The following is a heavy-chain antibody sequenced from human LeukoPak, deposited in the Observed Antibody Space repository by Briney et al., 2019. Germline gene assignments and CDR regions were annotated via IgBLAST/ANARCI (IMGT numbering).Heavy chain of an antibody. CDR1: GGTFSSYA. V-gene: IGHV1-69*04. J-gene: IGHJ5*02. Sequence: SVKVSCKASGGTFSSYAISWVRQAPGQGLEWMGRIIPILGIANYAQKFQGRVTITADKSTSTAYMELSSLRSEDTAVYYCARQEGPYGDYAPLDHWGQGTLVTVSS. D-gene: IGHD4-17*01. CDR3: ARQEGPYGDYAPLDH. CDR2: IIPILGIA.